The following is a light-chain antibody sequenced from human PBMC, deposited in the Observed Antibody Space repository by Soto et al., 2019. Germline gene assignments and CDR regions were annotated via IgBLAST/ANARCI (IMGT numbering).Light chain of an antibody. J-gene: IGKJ2*01. CDR1: LGVSSY. CDR2: DAT. Sequence: EIVLTQSPATLSFSPGERATLSCRASLGVSSYLAWYQQKPGQAPRLLIYDATNRATGIPARFSGSGSGTDFTLTISSLEPEDFAVYYCQQRSNWPTFGQGTKLEIK. V-gene: IGKV3-11*01. CDR3: QQRSNWPT.